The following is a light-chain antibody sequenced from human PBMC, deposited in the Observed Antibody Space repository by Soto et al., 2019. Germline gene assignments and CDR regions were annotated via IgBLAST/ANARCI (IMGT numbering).Light chain of an antibody. CDR3: CSYAGSFRV. J-gene: IGLJ1*01. CDR2: DVS. V-gene: IGLV2-11*01. Sequence: QSALTRPRSVSGSPGQSVTISCTGTSSDVGGYNYVSGYQQHPGKAPKLMIYDVSKRPSGVPDRFSGSKSGNTASLTISGLQAEDEADYYCCSYAGSFRVFGTGTKVTVL. CDR1: SSDVGGYNY.